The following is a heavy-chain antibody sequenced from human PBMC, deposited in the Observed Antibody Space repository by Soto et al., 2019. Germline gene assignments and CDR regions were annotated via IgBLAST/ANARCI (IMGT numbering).Heavy chain of an antibody. J-gene: IGHJ6*03. CDR1: GFTFSSYA. D-gene: IGHD3-10*01. V-gene: IGHV3-23*01. CDR2: ISGSGGST. Sequence: EVQLLESGGGLVQPGGSLRLSCAASGFTFSSYAMSWVRQAPGKGLEWVSAISGSGGSTYYADSVKGRFTISRDNSRNTLYLQMNSLRAEDTAVYYCARGRRSGSGSYSLYYYYYYMDVWGKGTTVTVSS. CDR3: ARGRRSGSGSYSLYYYYYYMDV.